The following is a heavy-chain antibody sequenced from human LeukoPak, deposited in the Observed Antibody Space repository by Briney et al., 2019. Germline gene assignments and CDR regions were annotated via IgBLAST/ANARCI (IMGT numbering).Heavy chain of an antibody. V-gene: IGHV1-46*01. CDR2: INPSGGST. D-gene: IGHD6-19*01. CDR1: GYTFTSYY. J-gene: IGHJ4*02. CDR3: ARASEHRSQWLVHYFDY. Sequence: GASVKVSCKASGYTFTSYYMHWVRQAPGQGLEWMGIINPSGGSTSYAQKFQGRVTMTRDMSTSTVYMELSSLRSEDTAVYFCARASEHRSQWLVHYFDYWGQGTLVTVSS.